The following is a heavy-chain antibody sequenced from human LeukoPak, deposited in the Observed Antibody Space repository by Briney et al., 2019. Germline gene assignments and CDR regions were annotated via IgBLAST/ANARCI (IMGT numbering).Heavy chain of an antibody. J-gene: IGHJ4*02. CDR1: GGSFSGYY. Sequence: PSETLSLTCAVYGGSFSGYYWSWIRQPPGKGLEWIGEINHSGSTNYNPSLKSRVTISVDTSKNQFSLKLSSVTAADTAVYYCARGLGSYGKPGAFDYWGQGTLVTVSS. D-gene: IGHD1-26*01. CDR3: ARGLGSYGKPGAFDY. CDR2: INHSGST. V-gene: IGHV4-34*01.